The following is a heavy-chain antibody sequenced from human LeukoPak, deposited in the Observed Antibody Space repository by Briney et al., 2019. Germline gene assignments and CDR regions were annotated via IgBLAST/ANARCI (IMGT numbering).Heavy chain of an antibody. D-gene: IGHD3-22*01. J-gene: IGHJ4*02. CDR3: AKYCKLSGYYLGGYDY. CDR2: ITSDGKT. V-gene: IGHV3-23*01. CDR1: GFTFSRYA. Sequence: GGSLRLSCAASGFTFSRYAMGWARQATGKGLEWVSAITSDGKTFYADSVKGRFTISRDNSKNTLYLQMNSLRSDDTAVYYCAKYCKLSGYYLGGYDYWGRGTLVTVSS.